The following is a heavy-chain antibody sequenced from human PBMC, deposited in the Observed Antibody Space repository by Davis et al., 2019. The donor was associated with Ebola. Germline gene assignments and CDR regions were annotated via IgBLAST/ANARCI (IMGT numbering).Heavy chain of an antibody. V-gene: IGHV4-34*01. CDR2: INHSGST. D-gene: IGHD3-3*01. CDR1: GGSFSGYY. CDR3: ARGPTILGTYYYYGMDA. Sequence: MPSETLSLTCAVYGGSFSGYYWSWIRQPPGKGLEWIGEINHSGSTNYNPSLKSRVTISVDTSKNQFSLKLSSVTAADTAVYYCARGPTILGTYYYYGMDAWGQGTTVTVSS. J-gene: IGHJ6*02.